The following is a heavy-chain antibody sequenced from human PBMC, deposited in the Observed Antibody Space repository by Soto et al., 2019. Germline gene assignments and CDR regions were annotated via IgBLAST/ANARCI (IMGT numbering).Heavy chain of an antibody. CDR2: MYYNGNI. Sequence: SETLSLTCNVSGGSISNYYWTWVRQSPEKGLEWIGYMYYNGNINYNPSLKSRVTIPIDTSKNQFSLTLKSVTAADTAVYYCASGGNWFDPWGQGVLVTVSS. CDR1: GGSISNYY. D-gene: IGHD3-16*01. CDR3: ASGGNWFDP. V-gene: IGHV4-59*01. J-gene: IGHJ5*02.